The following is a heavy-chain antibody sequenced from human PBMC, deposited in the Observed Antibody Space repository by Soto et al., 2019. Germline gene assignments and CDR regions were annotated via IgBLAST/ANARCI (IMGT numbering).Heavy chain of an antibody. CDR2: IYYSGST. V-gene: IGHV4-30-4*01. Sequence: QVQPQESCPGRVQHSQTLSLTCTVSGGSISSGDYYWSWIRQPPGKGLEWIGYIYYSGSTYYNPSLKSRVTISVDTSKNQFSLKLSSVTAADTAVYYCARVPRMYSGHNWFEPWGQGTLVTVSS. J-gene: IGHJ5*02. CDR1: GGSISSGDYY. CDR3: ARVPRMYSGHNWFEP. D-gene: IGHD1-26*01.